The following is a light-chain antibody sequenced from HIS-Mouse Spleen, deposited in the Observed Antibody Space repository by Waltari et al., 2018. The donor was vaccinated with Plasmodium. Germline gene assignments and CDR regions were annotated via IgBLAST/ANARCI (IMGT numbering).Light chain of an antibody. CDR2: KAS. Sequence: DIQMTQSPSTLSASVGDRVPITCRASQSISSWLAWYQQKPGKAPKLLIYKASSLESGVPSRFSGSGSGTEFTLTISSLQPDDFATYYCQQRSNWPGTFGQGTKLEIK. CDR3: QQRSNWPGT. V-gene: IGKV1-5*03. J-gene: IGKJ2*01. CDR1: QSISSW.